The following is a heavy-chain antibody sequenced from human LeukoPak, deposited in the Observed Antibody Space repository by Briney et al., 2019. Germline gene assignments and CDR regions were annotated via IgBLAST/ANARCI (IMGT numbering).Heavy chain of an antibody. CDR3: AKARRMQLWLS. CDR2: ISGSGGST. Sequence: PGGSLRLSCAASGFTFSSYAMSWVRQAPGKGLEWVSGISGSGGSTYYADSVKGRFTISRDNSKNTLYLQMISLRAEDTAVYYCAKARRMQLWLSWGQGTLVTVSS. V-gene: IGHV3-23*01. D-gene: IGHD5-18*01. CDR1: GFTFSSYA. J-gene: IGHJ5*02.